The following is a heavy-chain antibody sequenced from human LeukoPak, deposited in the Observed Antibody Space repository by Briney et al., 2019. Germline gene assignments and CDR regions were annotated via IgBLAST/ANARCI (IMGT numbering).Heavy chain of an antibody. CDR2: INPSGGST. Sequence: ASVKVSSTASGYTFTTYYMHWVRQAPGQGLEWMGIINPSGGSTSYVQKFQGRVTMTRDTSTSTVYMELSSLRSEDTAVYYCARSPRTKLESWFDPWGQGTLVTVSS. CDR3: ARSPRTKLESWFDP. J-gene: IGHJ5*02. CDR1: GYTFTTYY. D-gene: IGHD1-1*01. V-gene: IGHV1-46*01.